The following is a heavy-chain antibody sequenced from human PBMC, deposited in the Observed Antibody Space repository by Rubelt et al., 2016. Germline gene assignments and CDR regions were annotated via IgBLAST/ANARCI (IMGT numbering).Heavy chain of an antibody. CDR1: GFTFSSYS. CDR2: ISGGMETI. Sequence: LVQPGESLRLSCEGSGFTFSSYSMDWVRQVPGKGLEWISYISGGMETIYYADSVRGRFTISRDNAKNSLYLQMNSLRVEDSAVDYCAREGYCTSTSCPEPFDYWGQGTLVTVSS. J-gene: IGHJ4*02. V-gene: IGHV3-48*04. D-gene: IGHD2-2*01. CDR3: AREGYCTSTSCPEPFDY.